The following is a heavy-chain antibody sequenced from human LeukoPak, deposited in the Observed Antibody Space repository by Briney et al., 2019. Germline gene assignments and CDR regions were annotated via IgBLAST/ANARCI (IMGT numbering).Heavy chain of an antibody. CDR2: IYSGGGT. CDR3: ARDIGSSAGFDY. D-gene: IGHD6-13*01. CDR1: GLSVSTSY. Sequence: GGSLRLSCAASGLSVSTSYMSWVRQAPGKGLEWVLVIYSGGGTYYADSVKGRFTISRDNSKNTVYLQMNSLRAEDTAVYYCARDIGSSAGFDYWGQGTLVTVSS. V-gene: IGHV3-66*01. J-gene: IGHJ4*02.